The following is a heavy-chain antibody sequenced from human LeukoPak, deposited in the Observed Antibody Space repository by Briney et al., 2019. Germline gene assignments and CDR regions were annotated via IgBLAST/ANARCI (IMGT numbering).Heavy chain of an antibody. CDR3: ARETSQKGAHYMDV. CDR1: GGSISSYY. D-gene: IGHD3-16*01. CDR2: IYYSGST. J-gene: IGHJ6*03. V-gene: IGHV4-59*01. Sequence: SETLSLTCTVSGGSISSYYWSWIRQPPGKGLEWVGYIYYSGSTNYNPSLKSRLTISVDTSKNQFSLKPSSVTAADTAVYYCARETSQKGAHYMDVWGKGTTVTISS.